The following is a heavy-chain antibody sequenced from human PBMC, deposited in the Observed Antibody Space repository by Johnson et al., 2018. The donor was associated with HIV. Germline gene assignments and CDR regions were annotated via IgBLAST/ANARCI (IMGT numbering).Heavy chain of an antibody. CDR1: GFIFSNYA. CDR2: ISGGGDNP. Sequence: VQLLESGGGLAQPGGSLILSCAASGFIFSNYAMTWVRQAPGKGLEWVSSISGGGDNPYYADSVKGRLTISRDNSRNTLYLPINSLRAEDTAIYYCARPMSVADLFDPFDIWGQGTMVTVSS. CDR3: ARPMSVADLFDPFDI. J-gene: IGHJ3*02. V-gene: IGHV3-23*01. D-gene: IGHD6-19*01.